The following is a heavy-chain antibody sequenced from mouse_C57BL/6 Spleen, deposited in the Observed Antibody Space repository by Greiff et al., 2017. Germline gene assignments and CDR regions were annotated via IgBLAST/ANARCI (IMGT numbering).Heavy chain of an antibody. Sequence: DVKLQESGAELVRPGASVKLSCTASGFNIKDDYMHWVKQRPEQGLEWIGWIDPENGDTEYASKFQGKATITADTSSNTAYLHLSSLTSEDTAVYYCTTPLAYWGQGTLVTVSA. CDR2: IDPENGDT. J-gene: IGHJ3*01. V-gene: IGHV14-4*01. CDR3: TTPLAY. CDR1: GFNIKDDY.